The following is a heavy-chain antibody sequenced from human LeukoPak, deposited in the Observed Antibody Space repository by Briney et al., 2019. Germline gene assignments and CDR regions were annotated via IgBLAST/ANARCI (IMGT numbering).Heavy chain of an antibody. Sequence: PGRSLRLSCAASGFTFDDYAMHWVRQAPGKGLEWVSGISWNSGSIGYADSVKGRFTISRDNAKNSLYLQMNSLRAEDTAVYYCARDHYTIFYYYYGMDVWGQGTTVTVSS. CDR3: ARDHYTIFYYYYGMDV. D-gene: IGHD3-3*01. CDR2: ISWNSGSI. CDR1: GFTFDDYA. V-gene: IGHV3-9*01. J-gene: IGHJ6*02.